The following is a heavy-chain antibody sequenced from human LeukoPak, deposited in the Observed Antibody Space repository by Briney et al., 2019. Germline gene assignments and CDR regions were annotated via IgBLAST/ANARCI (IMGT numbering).Heavy chain of an antibody. CDR3: ARVVGATGYYYYYGMDV. CDR1: GYTFTSYD. CDR2: MNPNSGNT. D-gene: IGHD1-26*01. Sequence: ASVKVSCKASGYTFTSYDINWVRQATRQGLEWMGWMNPNSGNTGYAQKFQGRVTMTRNTSISTAYMELSSLRSEDTAMYYCARVVGATGYYYYYGMDVWGQGTTVTVSS. V-gene: IGHV1-8*01. J-gene: IGHJ6*02.